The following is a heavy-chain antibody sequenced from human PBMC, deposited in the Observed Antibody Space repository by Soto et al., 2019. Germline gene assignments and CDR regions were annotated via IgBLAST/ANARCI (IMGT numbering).Heavy chain of an antibody. CDR3: ARGGYDILTGYKPDFESGGMDV. CDR2: ISYDGSNK. J-gene: IGHJ6*03. Sequence: GGSLRLSCAASGFTFSSYGMHWVRQAPGKGLEWVAVISYDGSNKYYADSVKGRFTISRDNSKNTLYLQMNSLRAEDTAVYYCARGGYDILTGYKPDFESGGMDVWGKGTTVTVSS. V-gene: IGHV3-30*03. D-gene: IGHD3-9*01. CDR1: GFTFSSYG.